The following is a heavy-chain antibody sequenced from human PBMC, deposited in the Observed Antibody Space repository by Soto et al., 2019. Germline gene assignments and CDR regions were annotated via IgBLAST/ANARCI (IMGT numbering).Heavy chain of an antibody. CDR3: TSNLSVRGYSGYDSFSSTLDYYYMDV. CDR1: GFTFSGSA. Sequence: GGSLRLSCAASGFTFSGSAMHWVRQASGKGLEWVGRIRSKANSYATAYAASVKGRFTISRDDSKNTAYLQMNSLKTEDTAVYYCTSNLSVRGYSGYDSFSSTLDYYYMDVWGKGTTVTVSS. V-gene: IGHV3-73*01. J-gene: IGHJ6*03. D-gene: IGHD5-12*01. CDR2: IRSKANSYAT.